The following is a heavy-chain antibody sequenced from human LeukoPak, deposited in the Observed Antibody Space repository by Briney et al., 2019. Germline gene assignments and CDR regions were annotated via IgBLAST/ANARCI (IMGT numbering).Heavy chain of an antibody. J-gene: IGHJ4*02. V-gene: IGHV4-34*01. D-gene: IGHD6-6*01. Sequence: PSETLSLTCAVYGGSFSGYYWSWIRQPPGKGLEWIGEINHSGSTNYNPSLKSRVTISVDTSKNQFSLKLSSVTAADTAVYYCARGRRTVRFDYWGQGTLVTVSX. CDR2: INHSGST. CDR3: ARGRRTVRFDY. CDR1: GGSFSGYY.